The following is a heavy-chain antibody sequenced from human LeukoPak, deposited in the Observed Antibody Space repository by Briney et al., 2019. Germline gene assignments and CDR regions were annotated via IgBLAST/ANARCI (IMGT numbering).Heavy chain of an antibody. J-gene: IGHJ4*02. D-gene: IGHD3-3*01. CDR3: AQVGQTYYDFWSGYYPDY. Sequence: GGSLRLSCAASGFTFSSYGMHWVRQAPGKGLEWVAFIRYDGSNKYYADSVKGRFTISRDNSKNTLYLQMKSLRAEDTAVYYCAQVGQTYYDFWSGYYPDYWGQGTLVTVSS. CDR1: GFTFSSYG. V-gene: IGHV3-30*02. CDR2: IRYDGSNK.